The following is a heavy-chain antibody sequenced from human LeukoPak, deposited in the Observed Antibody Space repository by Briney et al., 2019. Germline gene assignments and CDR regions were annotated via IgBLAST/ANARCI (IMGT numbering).Heavy chain of an antibody. V-gene: IGHV3-48*03. Sequence: GGSLRLSCAASGFTFSSYEMNWVRQAPGKGLEWVSYISSSGSTIYYADSVKGRFTISRDNAKNSLYLQMNSLRAEDTAVYYCACTGFGDLGDAFDIWGQGTMVTVSS. J-gene: IGHJ3*02. CDR1: GFTFSSYE. CDR2: ISSSGSTI. CDR3: ACTGFGDLGDAFDI. D-gene: IGHD3-10*01.